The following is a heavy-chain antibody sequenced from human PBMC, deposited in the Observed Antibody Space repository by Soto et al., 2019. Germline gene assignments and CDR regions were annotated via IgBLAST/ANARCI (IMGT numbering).Heavy chain of an antibody. CDR2: IYWNDDK. D-gene: IGHD3-22*01. CDR1: GFSLSTSGVG. V-gene: IGHV2-5*01. Sequence: SCPTLVNPTQTLTLTCTFSGFSLSTSGVGVGWIRQPPGKALEWLALIYWNDDKRYSPSLKSRLTITKDTSKNQVVLTMTNMDPVDTATYYCAHTRTLYYYDSSGRYNWFDPWGQGTMVTVYS. CDR3: AHTRTLYYYDSSGRYNWFDP. J-gene: IGHJ5*02.